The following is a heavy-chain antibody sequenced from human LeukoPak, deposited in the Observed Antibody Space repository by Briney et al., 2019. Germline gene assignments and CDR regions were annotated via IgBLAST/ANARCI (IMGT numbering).Heavy chain of an antibody. Sequence: PGGSLRLSCAASGFTFSSYGMHWVRQAPGKGLEWVAFIRYDGSNKYYADSVKGRLTISRDNSKNTLYLQMNSLRAEDTAVYYCAKDIVVVPAAIVGAFDIWGQGTMVTVSS. CDR1: GFTFSSYG. J-gene: IGHJ3*02. D-gene: IGHD2-2*01. CDR3: AKDIVVVPAAIVGAFDI. V-gene: IGHV3-30*02. CDR2: IRYDGSNK.